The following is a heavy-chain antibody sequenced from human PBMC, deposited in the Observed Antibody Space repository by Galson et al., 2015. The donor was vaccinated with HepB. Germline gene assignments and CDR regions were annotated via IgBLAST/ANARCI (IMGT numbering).Heavy chain of an antibody. CDR1: GASMSTDY. CDR2: VHHSGAA. D-gene: IGHD3/OR15-3a*01. CDR3: TRVFGQKCGGTTCFLGAFDI. J-gene: IGHJ3*02. V-gene: IGHV4-59*12. Sequence: LSLTCSVSGASMSTDYWTWIRQSPGQRLEWVGYVHHSGAANYNPSLKSRVTMSIDTSKNHFSLNLRSVTAADTAMYFCTRVFGQKCGGTTCFLGAFDIWGPGTRVIVSS.